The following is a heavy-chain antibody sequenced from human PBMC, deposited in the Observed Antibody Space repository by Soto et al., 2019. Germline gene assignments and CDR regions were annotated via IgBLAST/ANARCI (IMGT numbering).Heavy chain of an antibody. CDR3: ARGSLVVVAATQNFDY. CDR1: GYTFTGYY. V-gene: IGHV1-2*04. Sequence: QVQLVQSGAEVKKPGASVKVSCKASGYTFTGYYMHWVRQAPGQGLEWMGWINPNSGGTNYAQKFQGWVTMTRDTSISTAYMELSRLRSDDTAVYYCARGSLVVVAATQNFDYWGQGTLVTVSS. D-gene: IGHD2-15*01. J-gene: IGHJ4*02. CDR2: INPNSGGT.